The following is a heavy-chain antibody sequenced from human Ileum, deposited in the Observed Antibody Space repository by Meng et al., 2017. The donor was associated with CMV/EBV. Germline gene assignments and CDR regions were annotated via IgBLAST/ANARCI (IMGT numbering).Heavy chain of an antibody. CDR1: GFTVSPNY. D-gene: IGHD4/OR15-4a*01. CDR3: AREDAKVHYYSYGMDV. J-gene: IGHJ6*02. V-gene: IGHV3-53*01. Sequence: GGSLRLSCAASGFTVSPNYMSWVRQAPGKGLEWVSLIYSTGITYYADSVKGRFTISRDNSKNTLFLQMNSLRSEDTGVYYCAREDAKVHYYSYGMDVWGQGTTVTVSS. CDR2: IYSTGIT.